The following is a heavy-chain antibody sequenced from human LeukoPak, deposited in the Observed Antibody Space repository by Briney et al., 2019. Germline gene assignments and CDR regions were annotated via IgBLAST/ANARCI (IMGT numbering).Heavy chain of an antibody. J-gene: IGHJ4*02. D-gene: IGHD3-9*01. CDR1: GFTFSSYG. CDR2: IWYDGSNK. Sequence: GGSPRLSCAASGFTFSSYGMHWVRQAPGKGLEWVAVIWYDGSNKYYADSVKGRFTISRDNSKNTLYLQMNSLRAEDTAVYYCAKVDSGVLTGYYRGGYYFDYWGQGTLVTVSS. V-gene: IGHV3-33*06. CDR3: AKVDSGVLTGYYRGGYYFDY.